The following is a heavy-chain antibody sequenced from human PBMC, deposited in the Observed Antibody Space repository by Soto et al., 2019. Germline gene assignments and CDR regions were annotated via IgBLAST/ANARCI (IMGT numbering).Heavy chain of an antibody. Sequence: QVQLVQSGAEVKKPGSSVKVSCKASGGTFSSYTISWVRQAPGQGLEWMGRIIPILGIANYAQKFQGRVTITAYKSTSTAYMELSSLRSEDTAVYYCAVVVVVAATDAFDIWGQGTMVTVSS. CDR1: GGTFSSYT. D-gene: IGHD2-15*01. V-gene: IGHV1-69*02. CDR2: IIPILGIA. CDR3: AVVVVVAATDAFDI. J-gene: IGHJ3*02.